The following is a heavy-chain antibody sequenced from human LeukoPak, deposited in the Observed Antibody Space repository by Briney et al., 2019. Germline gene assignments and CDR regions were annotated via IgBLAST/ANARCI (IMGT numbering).Heavy chain of an antibody. CDR1: GYTFTNFG. CDR2: ICAYNGNT. CDR3: ARDPRIVGTTPDWFDP. Sequence: ASVKVSCKASGYTFTNFGITWVRQAPGQGLEWMGWICAYNGNTNYAQKFQGRVTMTTDTSTSTAYMELRSLRSDDTAVYYCARDPRIVGTTPDWFDPWGQGTRVTVSS. V-gene: IGHV1-18*01. J-gene: IGHJ5*02. D-gene: IGHD1-26*01.